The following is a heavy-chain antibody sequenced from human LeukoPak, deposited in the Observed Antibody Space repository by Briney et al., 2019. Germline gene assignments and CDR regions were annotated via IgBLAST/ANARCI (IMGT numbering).Heavy chain of an antibody. CDR3: AKGPHFDY. CDR1: GFTFSSYG. CDR2: ISYDGSNK. J-gene: IGHJ4*02. Sequence: GSLRLSCAASGFTFSSYGMHWVRQAPGKGLEWVAVISYDGSNKYYADSVKGRFTISRDNSKNTLYLQMNSLRAEDTAVYYCAKGPHFDYWGQGTLVTVSS. V-gene: IGHV3-30*18.